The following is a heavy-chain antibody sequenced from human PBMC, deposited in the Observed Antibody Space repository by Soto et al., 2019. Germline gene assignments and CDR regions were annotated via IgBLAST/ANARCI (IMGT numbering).Heavy chain of an antibody. CDR2: INPSGGST. CDR3: ARDGAIAAAGQKYYYYYGMDV. Sequence: ASVKVSCKASGYTFTSYYMHWVRQAPGQRLERMGKINPSGGSTSYAQKFQGRVTMTRDTSTSTVYIELSSLRSEDTAVYYFARDGAIAAAGQKYYYYYGMDVWGQGTTVTVSS. V-gene: IGHV1-46*03. J-gene: IGHJ6*02. D-gene: IGHD6-13*01. CDR1: GYTFTSYY.